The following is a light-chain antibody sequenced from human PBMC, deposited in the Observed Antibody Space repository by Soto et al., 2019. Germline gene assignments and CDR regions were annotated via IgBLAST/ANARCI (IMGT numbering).Light chain of an antibody. J-gene: IGKJ2*01. CDR1: QSVSSSY. CDR3: QQYGSSPPKYT. Sequence: EIVLTQSPGTLSLSPGERATLSCRASQSVSSSYLAWYQQKPRQAPRILIYGASSRATGIPDRFSGSGSGTDFTLTISRLEPDDFVVYYWQQYGSSPPKYTFGRGPNLEIK. CDR2: GAS. V-gene: IGKV3-20*01.